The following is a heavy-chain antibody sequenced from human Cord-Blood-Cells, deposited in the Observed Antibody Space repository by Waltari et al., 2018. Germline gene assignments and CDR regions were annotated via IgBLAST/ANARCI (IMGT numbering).Heavy chain of an antibody. J-gene: IGHJ3*02. D-gene: IGHD1-26*01. CDR1: GYTFTSYD. Sequence: QVQLVQSAAAVKKPGPSVKVSCQASGYTFTSYDTNWVRQATGQGLEWMGWMNPNSGNTGYAQKFQGRVTITRNTSISTAYMELSSLRSEDTAVYYCARESVGKYAFDIWGQGTMVTVSS. CDR2: MNPNSGNT. V-gene: IGHV1-8*03. CDR3: ARESVGKYAFDI.